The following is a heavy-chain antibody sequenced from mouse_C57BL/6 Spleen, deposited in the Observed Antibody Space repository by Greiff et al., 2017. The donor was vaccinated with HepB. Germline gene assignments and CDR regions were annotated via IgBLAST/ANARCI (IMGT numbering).Heavy chain of an antibody. CDR1: GFTFSSYA. CDR3: VRGSGTGVAAYYFDY. Sequence: EVQGVESGGGLVKPGGSLKLSCAASGFTFSSYAMSWVRQTPEKRLEWVATISDGGSYTYYPDNVKGRFTISRDNAKNNLYLQMSHLKSEDTAMYYCVRGSGTGVAAYYFDYWGQGTTLTVSS. V-gene: IGHV5-4*01. CDR2: ISDGGSYT. D-gene: IGHD1-1*01. J-gene: IGHJ2*01.